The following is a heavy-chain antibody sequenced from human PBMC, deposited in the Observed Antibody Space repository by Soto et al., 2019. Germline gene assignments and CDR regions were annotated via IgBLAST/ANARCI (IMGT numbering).Heavy chain of an antibody. CDR1: GDSISGYY. V-gene: IGHV4-59*01. D-gene: IGHD4-17*01. J-gene: IGHJ6*02. Sequence: TSETLSLTCTVSGDSISGYYWTWIRQPPGKGLECIGYIYYSGSTNYNPSLKSRVTISVDTSKNQFSLRLSSVTAADTAVYYCARARYGDYYYYTMDVWGQGTTVTVSS. CDR2: IYYSGST. CDR3: ARARYGDYYYYTMDV.